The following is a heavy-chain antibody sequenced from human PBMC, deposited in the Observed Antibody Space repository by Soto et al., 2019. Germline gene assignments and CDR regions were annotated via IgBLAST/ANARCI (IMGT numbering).Heavy chain of an antibody. V-gene: IGHV4-59*01. Sequence: SETLSVTCSVSVGSISVSYWSWIRQSPGKGLEWLGYVYYTGSTNYSPSLRSRVSISVDTSKNEFSLRLSSVTAADTAVYFCARSVAVPGAHIDYWGQGTKVTVSS. J-gene: IGHJ4*02. CDR1: VGSISVSY. CDR3: ARSVAVPGAHIDY. CDR2: VYYTGST. D-gene: IGHD6-19*01.